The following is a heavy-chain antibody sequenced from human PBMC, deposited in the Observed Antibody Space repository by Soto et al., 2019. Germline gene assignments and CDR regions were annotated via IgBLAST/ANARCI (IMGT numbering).Heavy chain of an antibody. J-gene: IGHJ5*02. Sequence: ASVNLSSKASGYTFTNCSVSWVGLAPGQWLEFMGCISAYTDTPNYAQKFQGRVTMTIDTSTSTAYMDLRSRTSYDTPLDYCARVIPCVEAWFAPSGQCIPVTL. CDR1: GYTFTNCS. V-gene: IGHV1-18*01. CDR3: ARVIPCVEAWFAP. D-gene: IGHD2-2*01. CDR2: ISAYTDTP.